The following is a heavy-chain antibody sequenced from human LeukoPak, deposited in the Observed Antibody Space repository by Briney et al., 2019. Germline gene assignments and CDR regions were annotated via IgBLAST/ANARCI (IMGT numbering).Heavy chain of an antibody. V-gene: IGHV4-4*07. CDR1: GGSISSYY. CDR2: IYTSGST. J-gene: IGHJ5*02. CDR3: ARDVSSWSGAWFDP. D-gene: IGHD6-13*01. Sequence: SETLSLTCTVSGGSISSYYWSWIRHPAGKGLEWIGRIYTSGSTNYNPSLKSRVTMSVDTSKNQFSLKLSSVTAADTAVYYCARDVSSWSGAWFDPWGQGTLVTVSS.